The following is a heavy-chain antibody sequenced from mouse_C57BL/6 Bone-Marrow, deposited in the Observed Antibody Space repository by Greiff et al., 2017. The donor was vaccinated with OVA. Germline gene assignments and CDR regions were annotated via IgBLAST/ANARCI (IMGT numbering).Heavy chain of an antibody. V-gene: IGHV1-72*01. Sequence: QVQLQQPGAELVKPGASVKLSCKASGYTFTSYWMHWVKQRPGQGLEWIGRIDPNSGGTKYNEKFKSKATLTVDKPSSTAYMQLSSLTSEDSAVYYCARGYYYGSSLFAYWGQGTLVTVSA. D-gene: IGHD1-1*01. CDR1: GYTFTSYW. CDR3: ARGYYYGSSLFAY. CDR2: IDPNSGGT. J-gene: IGHJ3*01.